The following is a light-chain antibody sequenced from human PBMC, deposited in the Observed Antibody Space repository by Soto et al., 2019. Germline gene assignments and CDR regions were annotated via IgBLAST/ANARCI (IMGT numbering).Light chain of an antibody. V-gene: IGLV2-23*01. CDR3: CSYAGSSTYV. CDR2: EGS. Sequence: QSALTQPASVSGSPGQSITISCTGTSGDVGSYNLVSWYQHHPGKAPKLMIYEGSKRPSGVSNRFSGSKSGNTASLTISGLQAEDEADYYCCSYAGSSTYVFGGGTKLTVL. CDR1: SGDVGSYNL. J-gene: IGLJ2*01.